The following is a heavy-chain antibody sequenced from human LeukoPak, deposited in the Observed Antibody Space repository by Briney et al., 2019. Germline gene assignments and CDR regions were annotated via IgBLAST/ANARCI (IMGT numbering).Heavy chain of an antibody. CDR3: ARTNLPDTLGAFDI. V-gene: IGHV4-4*07. Sequence: SETLSLTCTVSGGSISSYYWSWIRQPAGKGLEWIGRISASGNTNYNPSLKSRVTMSLDTSKNQFSLKLSSVTAADTAVYYCARTNLPDTLGAFDIWGQGTKATVSS. CDR1: GGSISSYY. D-gene: IGHD2-2*01. CDR2: ISASGNT. J-gene: IGHJ3*02.